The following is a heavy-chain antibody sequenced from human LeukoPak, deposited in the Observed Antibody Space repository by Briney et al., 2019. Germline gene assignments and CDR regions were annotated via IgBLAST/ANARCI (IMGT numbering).Heavy chain of an antibody. J-gene: IGHJ5*02. V-gene: IGHV1-8*01. CDR3: ARGMYYYGSGSYYDSWFDP. CDR1: GYTFTSYD. D-gene: IGHD3-10*01. CDR2: MNPNSGNT. Sequence: ASVKVSCKASGYTFTSYDINWVRQATGQGLEWMGWMNPNSGNTGYAQKFQGRVIMTRNTSISTAYMELSSLRSEDTAVYYCARGMYYYGSGSYYDSWFDPWGQGTLVTVSS.